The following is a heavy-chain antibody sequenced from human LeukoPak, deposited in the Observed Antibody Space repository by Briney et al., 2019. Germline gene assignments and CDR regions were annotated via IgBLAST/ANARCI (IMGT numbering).Heavy chain of an antibody. Sequence: ASVKVSCKASGYTFTGYYMHWVRQAPGQGLEWMGWINPNSGGTNYAQKFQGRVTMTRDTSISTAYMELSSLRSDDTAVYHCARADGYNVYFDYWGQGTLVTVSS. CDR2: INPNSGGT. V-gene: IGHV1-2*02. CDR1: GYTFTGYY. CDR3: ARADGYNVYFDY. J-gene: IGHJ4*02. D-gene: IGHD5-24*01.